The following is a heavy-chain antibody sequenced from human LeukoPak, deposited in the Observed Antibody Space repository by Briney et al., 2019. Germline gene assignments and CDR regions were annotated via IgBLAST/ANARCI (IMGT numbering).Heavy chain of an antibody. CDR2: ISNSGNTI. V-gene: IGHV3-11*01. Sequence: GGSLRLSCAASGFTFGDYYMTWIRQAPGEGLEWVSYISNSGNTIKEADSVKGRFTTSRDNAQNSLFLQMKSLRAEDTAAYYCARYRVITNDYFDSWGQGTLVTVSS. D-gene: IGHD3-16*01. J-gene: IGHJ4*02. CDR1: GFTFGDYY. CDR3: ARYRVITNDYFDS.